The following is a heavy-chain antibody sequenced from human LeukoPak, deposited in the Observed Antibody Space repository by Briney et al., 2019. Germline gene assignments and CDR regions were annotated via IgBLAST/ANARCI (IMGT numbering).Heavy chain of an antibody. J-gene: IGHJ4*02. CDR3: AKGPHPGRTVADSVEK. D-gene: IGHD6-19*01. CDR2: ISSRGDIT. CDR1: GFTFSNYA. Sequence: GGSLILSCAASGFTFSNYAMSWVRQVPGRGLEWVSTISSRGDITYDADSVKGRFTISRDNSKNSLYLQMNSVRAEDTAVYYCAKGPHPGRTVADSVEKWGQGTLVTASS. V-gene: IGHV3-23*01.